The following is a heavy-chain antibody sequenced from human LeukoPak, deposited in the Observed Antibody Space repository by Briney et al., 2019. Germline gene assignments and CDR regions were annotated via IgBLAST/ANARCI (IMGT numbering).Heavy chain of an antibody. J-gene: IGHJ3*02. Sequence: PPGGSLRLSCAASGFTFSSYAMSWVRQAPGKGLEWVSAISGSGGSTYYADSVKGRFTISRDSSKNTLYLQMNSLRAEDTAVYYCAKGFEDIMYAFDIWGQGTMVTVSS. CDR1: GFTFSSYA. CDR2: ISGSGGST. D-gene: IGHD3-16*01. CDR3: AKGFEDIMYAFDI. V-gene: IGHV3-23*01.